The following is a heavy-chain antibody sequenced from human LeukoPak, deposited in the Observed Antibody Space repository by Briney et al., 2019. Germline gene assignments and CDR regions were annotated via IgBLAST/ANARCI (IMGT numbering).Heavy chain of an antibody. CDR1: GFTVSSNY. CDR2: ISSSGSTI. Sequence: GGSLRFSCTGSGFTVSSNYMSWVRQAPGKGLEWVSYISSSGSTIDYADSVKGRFTISRDNAKKSLYLQMNSLRAEDTVVYYCARDTGSSWYGVDYWGQGIQVTVSS. J-gene: IGHJ4*02. V-gene: IGHV3-11*04. D-gene: IGHD6-13*01. CDR3: ARDTGSSWYGVDY.